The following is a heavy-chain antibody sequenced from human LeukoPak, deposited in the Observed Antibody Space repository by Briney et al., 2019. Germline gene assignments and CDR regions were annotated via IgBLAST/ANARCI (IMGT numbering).Heavy chain of an antibody. V-gene: IGHV3-33*01. CDR1: GYMFSSNG. D-gene: IGHD3-22*01. Sequence: GGSLRLSCAASGYMFSSNGMHGVREAPGKGREWVAVIWHDGSNKYYSDPVKGRFTISRDNSKNTLYLQMNSLRVEDTAVYYCARDGSSGYLHFDYWGQGTLVTVSS. CDR3: ARDGSSGYLHFDY. CDR2: IWHDGSNK. J-gene: IGHJ4*02.